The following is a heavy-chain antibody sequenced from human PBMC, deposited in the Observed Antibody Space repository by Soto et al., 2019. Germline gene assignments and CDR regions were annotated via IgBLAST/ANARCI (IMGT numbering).Heavy chain of an antibody. CDR2: IDPSDSYT. V-gene: IGHV5-10-1*01. D-gene: IGHD2-2*01. CDR1: GYRFTSYW. Sequence: GESLKIFCKGSGYRFTSYWISWVRQMPGKGLEWMGRIDPSDSYTNYSPSFQGHVTISADKSISTAYLQWSSLKASDTAMYYCARGVVPAAMPVYYYYGMDVWGQGTTVTVSS. J-gene: IGHJ6*02. CDR3: ARGVVPAAMPVYYYYGMDV.